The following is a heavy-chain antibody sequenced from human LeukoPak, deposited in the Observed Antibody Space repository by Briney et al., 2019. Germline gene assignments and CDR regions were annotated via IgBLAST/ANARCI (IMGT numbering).Heavy chain of an antibody. J-gene: IGHJ4*02. CDR1: GFTFSSYS. D-gene: IGHD3-10*01. CDR2: ISSSSSYI. Sequence: PGGSLRLSCAASGFTFSSYSMNWVRQAPGKGLEWVSSISSSSSYIHYADSVKGRFTISRGNAKNSLYLQMNSLRAEDTAVYYCARTVGSGSFDYWGQGTLVTVSS. CDR3: ARTVGSGSFDY. V-gene: IGHV3-21*01.